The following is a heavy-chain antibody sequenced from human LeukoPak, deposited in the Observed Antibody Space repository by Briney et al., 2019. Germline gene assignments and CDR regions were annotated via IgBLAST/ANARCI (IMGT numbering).Heavy chain of an antibody. D-gene: IGHD6-19*01. J-gene: IGHJ4*02. CDR1: GDSISSGYY. V-gene: IGHV4-38-2*02. CDR2: IYHNGNT. CDR3: ARESRGWYEDY. Sequence: PSETLSLTCTVSGDSISSGYYWGWIRQPPGKGLEWIGSIYHNGNTYYTPSLKSRVTISVDTSKNQFSLNLTSVTATDTAVYFCARESRGWYEDYWGQGSLVTVSS.